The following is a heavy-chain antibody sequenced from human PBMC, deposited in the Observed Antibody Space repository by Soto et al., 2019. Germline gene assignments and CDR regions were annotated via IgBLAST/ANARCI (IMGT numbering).Heavy chain of an antibody. CDR3: ARNPPYSYGSTWLDP. CDR2: IYYSGST. J-gene: IGHJ5*02. Sequence: PSETLSLTCAVSGGSISSYYWSWIRQPPGKGLEWIGYIYYSGSTNYNPSLKSRVTISVDTSKNQFSLKLSSVTAADTAVYYCARNPPYSYGSTWLDPWGQGTLVTVSS. D-gene: IGHD5-18*01. CDR1: GGSISSYY. V-gene: IGHV4-59*01.